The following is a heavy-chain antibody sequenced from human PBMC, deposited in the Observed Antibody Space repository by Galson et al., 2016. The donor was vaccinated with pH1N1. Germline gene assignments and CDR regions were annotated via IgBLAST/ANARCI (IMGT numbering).Heavy chain of an antibody. Sequence: SLRLSCAASGFTFSSFWLHWVRQVPGKGLVWVSRISTEGSSVSYADSVKGRFTISRDNARSTLYLEMNSLTAEDTALYYCARVRLILPGDRTGYFDLWGQGALVTVSS. J-gene: IGHJ4*02. CDR2: ISTEGSSV. CDR1: GFTFSSFW. CDR3: ARVRLILPGDRTGYFDL. D-gene: IGHD2-8*02. V-gene: IGHV3-74*01.